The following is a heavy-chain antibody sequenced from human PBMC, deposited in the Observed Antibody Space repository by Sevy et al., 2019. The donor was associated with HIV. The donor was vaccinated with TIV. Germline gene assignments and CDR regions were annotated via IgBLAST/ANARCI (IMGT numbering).Heavy chain of an antibody. CDR1: GYTFTSYG. Sequence: ASVKVSCKASGYTFTSYGISWVRQAPGQGLEWMGWISAYNGNTNYAQKLQGRVTMTTDTSTSTAYMELRSRRSDDTAVYYCAREFGSGSYLHYYYYYGMDVWGQGTTVTVSS. J-gene: IGHJ6*02. CDR3: AREFGSGSYLHYYYYYGMDV. CDR2: ISAYNGNT. D-gene: IGHD3-10*01. V-gene: IGHV1-18*01.